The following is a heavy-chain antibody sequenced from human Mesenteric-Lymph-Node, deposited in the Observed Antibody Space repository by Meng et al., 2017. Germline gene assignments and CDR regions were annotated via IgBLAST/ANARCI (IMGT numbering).Heavy chain of an antibody. CDR1: GDSVSSNSAA. Sequence: SQTHSLTCAISGDSVSSNSAAWNWIRQSPSRGLEWLGRTYYRSKWYNDYAVAVKSRITINPDTSKNQFSLQLNSVTPEDTAVYYCARQKDMVRGVAGEYFDYWGQGTLVTVSS. J-gene: IGHJ4*02. V-gene: IGHV6-1*01. CDR2: TYYRSKWYN. CDR3: ARQKDMVRGVAGEYFDY. D-gene: IGHD3-10*01.